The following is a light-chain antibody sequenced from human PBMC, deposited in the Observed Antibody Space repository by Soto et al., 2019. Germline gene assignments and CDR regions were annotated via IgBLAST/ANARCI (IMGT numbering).Light chain of an antibody. CDR1: QSISTW. CDR3: QQYNAYPLT. V-gene: IGKV1-5*03. Sequence: DIQMTQSPSTLSASVGDRVTITCRASQSISTWLAWYQQKPGKAPKLLIYKASNLEGGVPSRFSGSGSGTEFTITISGLQPDDFATYYCQQYNAYPLTFGGGTXVDIK. CDR2: KAS. J-gene: IGKJ4*01.